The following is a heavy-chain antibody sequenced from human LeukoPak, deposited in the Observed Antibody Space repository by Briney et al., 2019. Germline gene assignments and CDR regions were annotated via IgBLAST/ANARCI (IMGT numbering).Heavy chain of an antibody. CDR2: IIPIFGTA. Sequence: ASVKVSCKASGGTFSSYAISWVRQAPGQGLEWMGGIIPIFGTANYAQKFQGRVTITADESTSTAYMELSSLRAEDTAVYYCARDKVRIVGATYDAFDIWGQGTMVTVSS. D-gene: IGHD1-26*01. CDR3: ARDKVRIVGATYDAFDI. V-gene: IGHV1-69*01. CDR1: GGTFSSYA. J-gene: IGHJ3*02.